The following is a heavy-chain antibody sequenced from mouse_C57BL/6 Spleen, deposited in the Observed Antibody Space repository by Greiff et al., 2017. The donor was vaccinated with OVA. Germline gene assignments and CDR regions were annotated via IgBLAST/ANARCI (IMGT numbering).Heavy chain of an antibody. D-gene: IGHD1-1*01. J-gene: IGHJ4*01. CDR1: GYTFTSYW. Sequence: DVQLQESGTVLARPGASVKMSCKTSGYTFTSYWMHWVKQRPGQGLEWIGAIYPGNSDTSYNQKFKGKAKLTAVTSASTAYMELSSLTTEDSAVYYCTRSNPSTVVVYYYAMDYWGQGTSVTVSS. V-gene: IGHV1-5*01. CDR3: TRSNPSTVVVYYYAMDY. CDR2: IYPGNSDT.